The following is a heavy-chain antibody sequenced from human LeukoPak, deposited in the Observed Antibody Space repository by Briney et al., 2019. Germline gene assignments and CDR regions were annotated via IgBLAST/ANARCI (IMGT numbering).Heavy chain of an antibody. D-gene: IGHD3-22*01. Sequence: ASVKVSCKTSGYTFASYAISWVRQAPGQGLEWMGWINPNSGGTNYAQKFQGRVTMTRDTSISTAYMELSRLRSDDTAVYYCARSLGGIVVIRVFDYWGQGTLVTVSS. V-gene: IGHV1-2*02. CDR1: GYTFASYA. CDR2: INPNSGGT. J-gene: IGHJ4*02. CDR3: ARSLGGIVVIRVFDY.